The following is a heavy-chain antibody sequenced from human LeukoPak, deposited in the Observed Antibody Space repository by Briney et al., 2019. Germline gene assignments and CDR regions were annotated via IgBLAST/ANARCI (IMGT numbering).Heavy chain of an antibody. J-gene: IGHJ6*03. CDR3: ARGVAGSNDYYYYYYMDV. Sequence: SQTLSLTCTVSGGSISSGSYYWSWIRQPAGKGLEWIGRIYTSGSTNYNPSLKSRVTISVDTSKNQFSLKLSSVTAADTAVYYCARGVAGSNDYYYYYYMDVWGKGTTVTVSS. D-gene: IGHD6-19*01. V-gene: IGHV4-61*02. CDR2: IYTSGST. CDR1: GGSISSGSYY.